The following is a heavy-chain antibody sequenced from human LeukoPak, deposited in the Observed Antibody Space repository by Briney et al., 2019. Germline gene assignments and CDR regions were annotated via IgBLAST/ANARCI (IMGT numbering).Heavy chain of an antibody. V-gene: IGHV4-59*01. D-gene: IGHD5-24*01. CDR1: GGSISSYY. J-gene: IGHJ5*02. Sequence: SETLSLTCTVSGGSISSYYWSWIRQPPGKGLEWIGYIYYSGSTNYNPSLKSRVTISVDTSKNQFSLKLSSVTAADTAVYYCARGVGDDYSFLLFDPWGQGTLVTVSS. CDR3: ARGVGDDYSFLLFDP. CDR2: IYYSGST.